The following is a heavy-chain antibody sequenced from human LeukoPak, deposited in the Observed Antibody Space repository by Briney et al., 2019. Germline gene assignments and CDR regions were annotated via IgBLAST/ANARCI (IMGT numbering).Heavy chain of an antibody. CDR3: ARDLGNIAADRAFDI. CDR1: GFTFSSNS. Sequence: GGSLRLSCAASGFTFSSNSMNWVRQAPGKGLEWVSYISSTGGTIYYADSMKGRFTISRDNAKNSLYLQMNSLRAEDTAVYYCARDLGNIAADRAFDIWGQGTMVTVSS. CDR2: ISSTGGTI. J-gene: IGHJ3*02. V-gene: IGHV3-48*04. D-gene: IGHD6-13*01.